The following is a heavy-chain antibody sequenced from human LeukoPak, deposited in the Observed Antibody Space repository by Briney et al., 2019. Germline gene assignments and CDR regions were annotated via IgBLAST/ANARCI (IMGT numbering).Heavy chain of an antibody. CDR1: GDTFINYG. Sequence: ASVKVSCKASGDTFINYGISWVRQAPGQGLEWMGWISVYSGETNYAKNYKGRVTMITDSSTTTVYMELRSLRSDDTGVYYCARDKGRWLEDTFDYWGQGTPVTVSA. J-gene: IGHJ4*02. D-gene: IGHD5-24*01. CDR3: ARDKGRWLEDTFDY. V-gene: IGHV1-18*01. CDR2: ISVYSGET.